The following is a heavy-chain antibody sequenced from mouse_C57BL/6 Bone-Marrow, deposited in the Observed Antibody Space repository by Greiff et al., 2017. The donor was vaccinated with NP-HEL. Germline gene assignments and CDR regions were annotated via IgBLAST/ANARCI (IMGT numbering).Heavy chain of an antibody. V-gene: IGHV1-63*01. D-gene: IGHD2-1*01. Sequence: QVQLQQSGAELVRPGTSVKMSCKASGYTFTNYWIGWAKQRPGHGLEWIGDIYPGGGYTNYNEKFKGKATLTADKSYSTAYMQFSSLTSEDSAIYYCARSGNPGNYFDYWGQGTTLTVSS. CDR1: GYTFTNYW. CDR3: ARSGNPGNYFDY. CDR2: IYPGGGYT. J-gene: IGHJ2*01.